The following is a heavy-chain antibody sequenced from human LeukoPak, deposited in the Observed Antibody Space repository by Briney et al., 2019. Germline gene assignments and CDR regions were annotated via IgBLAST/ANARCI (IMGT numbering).Heavy chain of an antibody. V-gene: IGHV4-34*01. CDR3: ARGDLYDGGGRNWFDP. CDR1: GGSFSGYY. Sequence: KTSETLSLTCAVYGGSFSGYYWSWIRQPPGKGLEWIGEINHSGGTNYNPSLKSRVTISVDTSKNQFSLRLTSVTAADTAVYYCARGDLYDGGGRNWFDPWGQGTLVTVSS. CDR2: INHSGGT. J-gene: IGHJ5*02. D-gene: IGHD3-16*01.